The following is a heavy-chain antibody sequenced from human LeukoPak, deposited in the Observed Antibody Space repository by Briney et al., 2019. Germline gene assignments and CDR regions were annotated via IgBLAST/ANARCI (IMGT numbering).Heavy chain of an antibody. V-gene: IGHV1-18*01. CDR2: IIVYKGNT. CDR1: RYTSTSSG. D-gene: IGHD3-10*01. CDR3: ARGITMVRGVSLGY. J-gene: IGHJ4*02. Sequence: AAVQDSSMASRYTSTSSGSSRLRPAPRQGRESMGLIIVYKGNTKYAQKTQGRVTMTTDTSTSTACMELRSLRSDDTAVYYCARGITMVRGVSLGYWGQGTLVTVSS.